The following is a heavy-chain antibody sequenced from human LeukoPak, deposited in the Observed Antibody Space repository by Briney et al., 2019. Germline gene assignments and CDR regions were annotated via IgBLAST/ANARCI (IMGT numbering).Heavy chain of an antibody. CDR1: GYTFTSYG. V-gene: IGHV1-3*01. CDR3: AREGLSGWYYFDY. CDR2: INAGNGNI. Sequence: ASVKVSCKASGYTFTSYGISWVRQAPGQRLEWMGWINAGNGNIKYSQKFQGRVTITRDTSASTAYMELSSLRSEDTAVYYCAREGLSGWYYFDYWGQGTLVTVSS. D-gene: IGHD6-19*01. J-gene: IGHJ4*02.